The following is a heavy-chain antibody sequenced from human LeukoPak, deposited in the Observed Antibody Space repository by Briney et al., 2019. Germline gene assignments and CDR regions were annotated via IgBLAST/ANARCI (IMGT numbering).Heavy chain of an antibody. Sequence: PSETLSLTCTVSGGSISSYYWSWIRQPPGKGLEWIGYIYTSGSTNYNPSLKSRVTISVDTSKNQFSLKLSSVTAADTAVYYCARDRRVSSGLTGMFDYWGQGTLVTVSS. CDR2: IYTSGST. D-gene: IGHD3-22*01. V-gene: IGHV4-4*09. CDR1: GGSISSYY. CDR3: ARDRRVSSGLTGMFDY. J-gene: IGHJ4*02.